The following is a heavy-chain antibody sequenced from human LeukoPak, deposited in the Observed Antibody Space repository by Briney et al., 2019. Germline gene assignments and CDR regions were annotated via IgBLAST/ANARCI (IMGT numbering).Heavy chain of an antibody. V-gene: IGHV3-23*01. CDR3: ARMPSTEIYYSYYMDV. J-gene: IGHJ6*03. Sequence: QPGGSLLLSCGASEFILRSYTMNWVRQAPGKGLEWVSGISAYGGSTYYADSVKGRFTISRDDSNNTLYLQMDSLGTEDTAVYYCARMPSTEIYYSYYMDVWGKGTTVTVSS. CDR1: EFILRSYT. CDR2: ISAYGGST. D-gene: IGHD2-2*01.